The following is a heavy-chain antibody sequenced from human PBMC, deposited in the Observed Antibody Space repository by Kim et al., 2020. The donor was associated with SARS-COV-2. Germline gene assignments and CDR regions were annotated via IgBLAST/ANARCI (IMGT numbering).Heavy chain of an antibody. Sequence: SETLSLTCPVSGGSISSNNYYWGWIRQPPGKGLEWIGSIYYSGSTYYNPSLKSRVTISVDTTKNQFSLKLSSVTAADTAVYYCARQARDIVVIPAATKIPFDYWGQVTLVTVSS. D-gene: IGHD2-2*01. CDR2: IYYSGST. V-gene: IGHV4-39*01. CDR3: ARQARDIVVIPAATKIPFDY. J-gene: IGHJ4*02. CDR1: GGSISSNNYY.